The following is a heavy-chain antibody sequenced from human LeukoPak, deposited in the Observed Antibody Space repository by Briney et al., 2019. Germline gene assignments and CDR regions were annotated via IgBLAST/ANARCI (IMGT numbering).Heavy chain of an antibody. Sequence: SQTLSLTRVISGDSLSSDGVAWNWIRQSPSRGLEWLGRTYYRSKWYSDYVESVKSRISINADTSKNHFTLQLTSVTFDDTAVYYCARGRQSAFDYWGQGGLVIVTS. CDR3: ARGRQSAFDY. V-gene: IGHV6-1*01. CDR2: TYYRSKWYS. D-gene: IGHD3-3*01. CDR1: GDSLSSDGVA. J-gene: IGHJ4*02.